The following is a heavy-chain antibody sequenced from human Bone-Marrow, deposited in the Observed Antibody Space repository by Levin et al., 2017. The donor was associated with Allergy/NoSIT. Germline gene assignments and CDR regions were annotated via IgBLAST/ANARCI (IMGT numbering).Heavy chain of an antibody. J-gene: IGHJ4*02. CDR1: GFTFSTYG. CDR3: TRRGSSSSYCDF. Sequence: LSLTCAASGFTFSTYGMHWVRQAPGKGLEWVAIIWYDGSNEYYADSVKGRFTISRDNSKNTLYLQMNSLRAEDTAVYYCTRRGSSSSYCDFWGQGTLVTVSS. D-gene: IGHD6-13*01. V-gene: IGHV3-33*01. CDR2: IWYDGSNE.